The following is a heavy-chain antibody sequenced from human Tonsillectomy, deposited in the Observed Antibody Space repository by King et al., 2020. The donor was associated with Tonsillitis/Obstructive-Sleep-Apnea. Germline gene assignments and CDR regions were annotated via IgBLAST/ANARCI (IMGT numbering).Heavy chain of an antibody. J-gene: IGHJ3*02. CDR3: ARGYCSDGSCILDDAFDI. D-gene: IGHD2-15*01. CDR1: GYSFTSYW. Sequence: VQLVESGAEVKKPGESLKISCKGSGYSFTSYWIGWVRQMPGKGLEWKGIIFPGDSDTRYSPSFQGQVTISADKSISTAYLQWSSLKASDTAMYYCARGYCSDGSCILDDAFDIWGQGTMVTVSS. CDR2: IFPGDSDT. V-gene: IGHV5-51*01.